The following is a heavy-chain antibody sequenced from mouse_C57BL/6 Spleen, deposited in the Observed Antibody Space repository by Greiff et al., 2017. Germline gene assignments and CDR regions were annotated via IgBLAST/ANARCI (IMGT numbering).Heavy chain of an antibody. D-gene: IGHD1-2*01. CDR1: GYTFTDYN. CDR3: VYGTNDWFAY. V-gene: IGHV1-22*01. Sequence: EVQLQQSGPELVKPGASVKMSCKASGYTFTDYNMHWVKQSHGKSLEWIGYINPNNGGTSYNQKFKGKATLTVNKSSSTAYMELRSLTSEDSAVYYCVYGTNDWFAYWGQGTLVTVSA. CDR2: INPNNGGT. J-gene: IGHJ3*01.